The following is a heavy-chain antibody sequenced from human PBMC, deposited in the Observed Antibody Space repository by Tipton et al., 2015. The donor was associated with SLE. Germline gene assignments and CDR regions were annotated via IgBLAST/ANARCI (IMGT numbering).Heavy chain of an antibody. V-gene: IGHV4-38-2*02. CDR3: ARVLRVAQGVISSFDY. J-gene: IGHJ4*02. Sequence: TLSLTCTVSGFSISSYYWGWIRQPPGKGLEWLGSIYHSGTTYYNPPLKSRLTLSIDTSKNQISLKLSSVTAADTAVYYCARVLRVAQGVISSFDYWGQGTLVTVSS. D-gene: IGHD3-10*01. CDR1: GFSISSYY. CDR2: IYHSGTT.